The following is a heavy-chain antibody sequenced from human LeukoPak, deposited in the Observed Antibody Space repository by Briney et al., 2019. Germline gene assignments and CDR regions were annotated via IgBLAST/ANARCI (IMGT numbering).Heavy chain of an antibody. J-gene: IGHJ2*01. Sequence: GGSLRLSCAASGFTFSSYEINWVRQAPGKGLEWVSSISSSSSHIYYADSLKGRFTISRDNAQNSLFLQIHSLRAEDTAVYYCSTTPGGGNWYFDLWGRGTLVTVSS. CDR3: STTPGGGNWYFDL. V-gene: IGHV3-21*01. CDR1: GFTFSSYE. D-gene: IGHD3-10*01. CDR2: ISSSSSHI.